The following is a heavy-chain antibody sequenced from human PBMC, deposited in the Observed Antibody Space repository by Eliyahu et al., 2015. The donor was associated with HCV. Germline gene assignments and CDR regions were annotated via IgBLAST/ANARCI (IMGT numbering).Heavy chain of an antibody. J-gene: IGHJ1*01. V-gene: IGHV3-33*01. CDR3: ARGPGYCSGGSCYSEMSAEYFQH. Sequence: QVQLVESGGGVVQPGRSLRLSCAASGFTFSSYGXXWVRQAPGKGLEWVAVIWYDGSNKYYADSVKGRFTISRDNSKNTLYLQMNSLRAEDTAVYYCARGPGYCSGGSCYSEMSAEYFQHWGQGTLVTVSS. D-gene: IGHD2-15*01. CDR1: GFTFSSYG. CDR2: IWYDGSNK.